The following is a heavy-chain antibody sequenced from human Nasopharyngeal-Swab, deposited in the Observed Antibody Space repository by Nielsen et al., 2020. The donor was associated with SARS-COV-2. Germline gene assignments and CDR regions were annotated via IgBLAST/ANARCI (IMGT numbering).Heavy chain of an antibody. J-gene: IGHJ4*02. D-gene: IGHD4-17*01. Sequence: GGSLRLSCAASGFTFSSYDMHWVRQATGKGLEWVSAIGTAGDTYYADSVKGRFTISRDNSKNTLYLQMNSLRAEDTAVYYCARGGFRGTYGDYLDYWGQGTLVTVSS. CDR2: IGTAGDT. CDR1: GFTFSSYD. V-gene: IGHV3-13*01. CDR3: ARGGFRGTYGDYLDY.